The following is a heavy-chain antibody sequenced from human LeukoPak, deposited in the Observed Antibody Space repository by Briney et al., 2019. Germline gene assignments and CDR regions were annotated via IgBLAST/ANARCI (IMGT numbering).Heavy chain of an antibody. J-gene: IGHJ6*02. CDR2: ISRSGSST. D-gene: IGHD3-22*01. V-gene: IGHV3-23*01. CDR1: GFTFSSYA. Sequence: GGSLRLSCAASGFTFSSYAMSWIRQAPGKGLEWVSDISRSGSSTYYADSVKGRFTISRDNSKHTLYLQMNSLRAEETADYYWAKDDTPQNSYESSGSYYYYSMDVCGQGTTGTVSS. CDR3: AKDDTPQNSYESSGSYYYYSMDV.